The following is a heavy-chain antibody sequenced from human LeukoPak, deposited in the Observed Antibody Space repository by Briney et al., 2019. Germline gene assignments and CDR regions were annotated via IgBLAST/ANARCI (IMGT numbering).Heavy chain of an antibody. D-gene: IGHD6-6*01. V-gene: IGHV4-59*01. CDR2: IYYSGST. Sequence: PSETLSLTCNVSGGSISRYYWSRIRQPPGKGLEWIGYIYYSGSTNYNPSLKSRVTISVDTSKNQFSLKLTSVTAADTAVYYCARSYSSSSPYCDYWGQGTLVTVSS. J-gene: IGHJ4*02. CDR1: GGSISRYY. CDR3: ARSYSSSSPYCDY.